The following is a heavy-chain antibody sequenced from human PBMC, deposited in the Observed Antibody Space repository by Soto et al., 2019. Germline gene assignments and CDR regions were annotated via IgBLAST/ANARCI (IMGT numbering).Heavy chain of an antibody. V-gene: IGHV1-18*01. J-gene: IGHJ5*02. Sequence: QVQLVQSGDEVKKTGASVKVSCRASGYTLTNYGISWVRQAPGQGLFWMGWISGHNGNTLYAQNVQGRLTLTIDTSADAAVFESASLNLRDSARDYWCGNWELFPWGQGTLVTV. CDR1: GYTLTNYG. D-gene: IGHD1-7*01. CDR3: CGNWELFP. CDR2: ISGHNGNT.